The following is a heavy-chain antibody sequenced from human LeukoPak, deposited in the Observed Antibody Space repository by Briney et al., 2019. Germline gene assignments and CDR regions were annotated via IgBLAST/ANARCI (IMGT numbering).Heavy chain of an antibody. CDR2: IWYDGSNK. Sequence: GGSLRLSCAASGFTFSSYGMHWVRQAPGKGLEWVAVIWYDGSNKYYADSVKGRFTISRDNSKNTLYLQMNSLRLEDTAVYFCAKDWKWQRNIYGMNVWGPGTTVTVSS. CDR1: GFTFSSYG. CDR3: AKDWKWQRNIYGMNV. D-gene: IGHD1-1*01. V-gene: IGHV3-33*03. J-gene: IGHJ6*02.